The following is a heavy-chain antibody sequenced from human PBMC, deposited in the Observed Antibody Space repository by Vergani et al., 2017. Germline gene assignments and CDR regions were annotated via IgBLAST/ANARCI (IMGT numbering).Heavy chain of an antibody. J-gene: IGHJ3*02. V-gene: IGHV1-2*02. Sequence: QVQLVQSGAEVKKPGASVKVSCKASGYTLTGYYMHWVRQAPGQGLEWMGWINPNSGGTNYAQKVQGRVTMTRDTSISTAYMELSRLRSDDTAVYYWARDLGGDGYNYGAFDIWSQGTMVTVSS. CDR1: GYTLTGYY. CDR3: ARDLGGDGYNYGAFDI. D-gene: IGHD5-24*01. CDR2: INPNSGGT.